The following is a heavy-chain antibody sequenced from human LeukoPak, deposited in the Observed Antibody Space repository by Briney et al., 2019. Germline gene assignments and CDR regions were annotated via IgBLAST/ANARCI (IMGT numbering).Heavy chain of an antibody. Sequence: ASVKVSCKASGYTFTSYGISWVRQAPGQGPEWMGWISAYNGNTNYAQKLQGRVTMTTDTSTSTAYMELRSLRSDDTAVYYCARGNRRGYCTNGVCAKYYYGMDVWGQGTTVTVSS. CDR2: ISAYNGNT. J-gene: IGHJ6*02. CDR3: ARGNRRGYCTNGVCAKYYYGMDV. V-gene: IGHV1-18*01. CDR1: GYTFTSYG. D-gene: IGHD2-8*01.